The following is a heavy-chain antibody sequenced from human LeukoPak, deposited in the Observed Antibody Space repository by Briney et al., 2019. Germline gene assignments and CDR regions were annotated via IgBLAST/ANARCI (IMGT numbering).Heavy chain of an antibody. Sequence: ASVKVSCKASGGIFSSYAISWVRQAPGQGLEWMGWISAYNGNTNYAQKLQGRVTMTTDTSTSTAYMELRSLRSDDTAVYYCARDRTYYYGSGSYWVDYWGQGTLVTVSS. V-gene: IGHV1-18*01. D-gene: IGHD3-10*01. CDR3: ARDRTYYYGSGSYWVDY. CDR2: ISAYNGNT. J-gene: IGHJ4*02. CDR1: GGIFSSYA.